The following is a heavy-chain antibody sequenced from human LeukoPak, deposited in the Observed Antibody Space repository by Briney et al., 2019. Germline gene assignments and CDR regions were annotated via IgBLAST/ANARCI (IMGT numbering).Heavy chain of an antibody. D-gene: IGHD3-10*01. CDR2: ISYDGSNK. V-gene: IGHV3-30*04. Sequence: PVGSLSLSCAASGFSFSSYPMYWVRQAPGKGLECVAVISYDGSNKDYADSVKGRFTIYRDTPKNTLYLQMNSLRPAHTAVYNCAKALIPHAGAPTFGEIDNWGQRTPVTASS. CDR1: GFSFSSYP. J-gene: IGHJ4*02. CDR3: AKALIPHAGAPTFGEIDN.